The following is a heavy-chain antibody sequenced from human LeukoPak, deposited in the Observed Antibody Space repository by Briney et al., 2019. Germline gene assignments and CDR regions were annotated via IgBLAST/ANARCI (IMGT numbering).Heavy chain of an antibody. CDR3: ARRLYYESTGYKPTYYFDY. J-gene: IGHJ4*02. CDR2: IYYSVDT. V-gene: IGHV4-59*01. D-gene: IGHD3-22*01. Sequence: SEPLSLTCTVSGDSIIGSYWSWIRPAPGKGLEWIGYIYYSVDTDYNPSLKNRVPISLDTPKKQFSLRLTSVTAADTAVYYCARRLYYESTGYKPTYYFDYWGQGILVSVSS. CDR1: GDSIIGSY.